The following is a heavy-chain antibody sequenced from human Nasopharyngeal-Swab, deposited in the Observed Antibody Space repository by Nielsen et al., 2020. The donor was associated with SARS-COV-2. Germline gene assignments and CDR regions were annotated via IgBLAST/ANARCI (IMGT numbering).Heavy chain of an antibody. J-gene: IGHJ4*02. CDR3: ARAGDRFGELLFFDY. CDR2: ISAYNGNT. Sequence: WMRQAPGQGLEWMGWISAYNGNTNYAQKLQGRVTMTTDTSTGTAYMELRSLRSDDTAVYYCARAGDRFGELLFFDYWGQGNLVTVSS. V-gene: IGHV1-18*01. D-gene: IGHD3-10*01.